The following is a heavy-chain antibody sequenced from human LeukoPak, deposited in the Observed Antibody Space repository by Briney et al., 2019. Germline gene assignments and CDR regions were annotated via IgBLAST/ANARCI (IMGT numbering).Heavy chain of an antibody. CDR1: GFTFSSYG. CDR2: ITNDGSKK. CDR3: AKDRYSYAFEYSDS. J-gene: IGHJ4*02. V-gene: IGHV3-30*18. Sequence: GGSLRLSCAASGFTFSSYGMHWVRQAPGKGLDWVAVITNDGSKKYYADSVKGRFTISRDNSKNTLSLQVSSLRTEDTAVYYCAKDRYSYAFEYSDSWGQGTLVTVSS. D-gene: IGHD5-18*01.